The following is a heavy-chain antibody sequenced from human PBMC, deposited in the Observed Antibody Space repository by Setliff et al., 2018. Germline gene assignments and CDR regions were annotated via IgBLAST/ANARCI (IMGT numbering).Heavy chain of an antibody. Sequence: ASVKVSCKASGYTLSHYYMHWVRQAPGQGLEWMGIINPSGGLTRYAQKFQGRVTMTADTSTKTVYMELRSLTSDDTAVYYCTRSRAPSVVLAADFDFWGQGTPVTVSS. D-gene: IGHD2-21*01. CDR1: GYTLSHYY. CDR3: TRSRAPSVVLAADFDF. CDR2: INPSGGLT. V-gene: IGHV1-46*01. J-gene: IGHJ4*02.